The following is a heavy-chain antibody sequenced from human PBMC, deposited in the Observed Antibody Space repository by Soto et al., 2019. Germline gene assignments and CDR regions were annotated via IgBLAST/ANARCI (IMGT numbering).Heavy chain of an antibody. Sequence: QVQLQESGPGLVKPSQTLSLTCTVSGGSISSGGYYWSWIRQHPGKGLEWIGYIYYSGSTYYNPSLKSRVTISVHTSKNQFSLKLSSVTAADTAVYYCARDKGATPYYYYGMDVWGQGTTVTVSS. D-gene: IGHD5-12*01. CDR1: GGSISSGGYY. V-gene: IGHV4-31*03. CDR3: ARDKGATPYYYYGMDV. J-gene: IGHJ6*02. CDR2: IYYSGST.